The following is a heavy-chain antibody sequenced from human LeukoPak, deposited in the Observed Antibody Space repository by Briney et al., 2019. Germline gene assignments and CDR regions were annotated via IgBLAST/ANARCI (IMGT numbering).Heavy chain of an antibody. CDR2: INAGNGNT. J-gene: IGHJ4*02. D-gene: IGHD1-7*01. CDR3: ARAENWNYVLSGY. V-gene: IGHV1-3*01. CDR1: GYTFTSYA. Sequence: ASVTVSCTASGYTFTSYAMHWVRQAPGQRLEWMGWINAGNGNTKYSQKFQGRVTITRDTSASTAYMELSSLRSEDTAVYYCARAENWNYVLSGYWGQGTLVTVSS.